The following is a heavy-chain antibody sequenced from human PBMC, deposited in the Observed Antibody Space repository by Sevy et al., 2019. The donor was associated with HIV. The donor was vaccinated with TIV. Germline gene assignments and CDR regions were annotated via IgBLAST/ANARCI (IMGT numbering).Heavy chain of an antibody. CDR2: ISGSGGST. V-gene: IGHV3-23*01. D-gene: IGHD6-6*01. J-gene: IGHJ4*02. Sequence: GGCLRLSCAASGFTFSSYAMSWVRQAPGKGLEWVSAISGSGGSTYYADSVKGRFTISRDNSKNTLYLQMNSLRAEDTAIYYCAKDLVYICSSLFYYFDYWGQGTLVTVSS. CDR1: GFTFSSYA. CDR3: AKDLVYICSSLFYYFDY.